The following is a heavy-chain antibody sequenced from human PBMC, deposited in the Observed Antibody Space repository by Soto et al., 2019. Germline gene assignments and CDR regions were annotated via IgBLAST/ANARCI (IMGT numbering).Heavy chain of an antibody. Sequence: EVQVVESGGASVQPGGSLRLSCAASGFTFTSYWMHWVRQAPGKGLLWMSRIKGDETTSSYADSVKGRFTISRDNAKNTVYLQMNSPRAEDTAVYYCARGAFGSYYVDYWGQGTLVTVSS. CDR3: ARGAFGSYYVDY. CDR1: GFTFTSYW. J-gene: IGHJ4*02. D-gene: IGHD3-10*01. V-gene: IGHV3-74*01. CDR2: IKGDETTS.